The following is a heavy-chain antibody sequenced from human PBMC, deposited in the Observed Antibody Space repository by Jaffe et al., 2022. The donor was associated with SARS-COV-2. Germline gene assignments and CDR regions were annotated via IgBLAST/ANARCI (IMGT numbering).Heavy chain of an antibody. CDR1: GDSMTSYY. D-gene: IGHD6-13*01. V-gene: IGHV4-59*01. J-gene: IGHJ4*02. CDR2: IHSSGRT. CDR3: ARGRDSNAALDY. Sequence: QVQLQESGPGLVKPSETLSLSCAVSGDSMTSYYWNWIRQSPGKPLEWVGHIHSSGRTKSTPSLRSRATLSIDTSKTHFSLSLMSVTAADTATYFCARGRDSNAALDYWGQGILVTVSS.